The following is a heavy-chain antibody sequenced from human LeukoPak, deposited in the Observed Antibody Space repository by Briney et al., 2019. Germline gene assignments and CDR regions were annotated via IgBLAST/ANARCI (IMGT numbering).Heavy chain of an antibody. J-gene: IGHJ4*02. D-gene: IGHD2-2*02. V-gene: IGHV3-33*01. CDR2: IWYDGSKT. Sequence: GGSLRLSCAASGFPLRNYGMHWVRQAPGKGLEWVAIIWYDGSKTYYADSVKGRFTISRDNLSNTLYLQMNSLRAEDTALYFCARAPYTTGRSFYFDSWGQGTLVTVSS. CDR1: GFPLRNYG. CDR3: ARAPYTTGRSFYFDS.